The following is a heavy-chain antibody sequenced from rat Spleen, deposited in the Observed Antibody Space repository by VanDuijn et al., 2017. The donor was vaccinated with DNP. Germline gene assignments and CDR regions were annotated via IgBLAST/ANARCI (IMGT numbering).Heavy chain of an antibody. CDR1: GFTFNDYW. CDR2: INKDSRTI. D-gene: IGHD4-3*01. Sequence: EVKLVESGGGLVQPGRSLKLSCAASGFTFNDYWMGWVRQAPGKGLEWIAEINKDSRTIKYTPSLKDKLTISRDNAQNTRYLQMSRLGSEDTAIYYCVRERFGVDYWGQGVMVTVSS. CDR3: VRERFGVDY. V-gene: IGHV4-2*01. J-gene: IGHJ2*01.